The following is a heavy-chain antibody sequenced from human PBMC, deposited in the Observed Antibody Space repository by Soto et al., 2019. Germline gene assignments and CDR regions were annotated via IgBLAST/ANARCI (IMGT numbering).Heavy chain of an antibody. CDR3: ARLRFFVGGYDYIWGSHYFDY. CDR1: GGSISSYY. V-gene: IGHV4-59*08. J-gene: IGHJ4*02. CDR2: IYYSGST. D-gene: IGHD3-16*01. Sequence: SETLSLTCTVSGGSISSYYWSWIRQPPGKGLEWIGYIYYSGSTNYNPSLKSRVTISVDTSKNQFSLKLSSVTAADTAVYYCARLRFFVGGYDYIWGSHYFDYWGQGTLVTVSS.